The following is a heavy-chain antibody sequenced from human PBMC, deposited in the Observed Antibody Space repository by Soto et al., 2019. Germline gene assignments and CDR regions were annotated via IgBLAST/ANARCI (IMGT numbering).Heavy chain of an antibody. Sequence: QVQLVQSGAEVKKPGSSVKVSCKASGGTFSSYTISWVRQAPGQGLEWMGRIIPILGIANYAQKLQGRVTITADKSTSTGYMELGRLRSQDTAVYYCATGGYCSGGSCYAFDLWGQGTMVTVSS. J-gene: IGHJ3*01. CDR1: GGTFSSYT. CDR3: ATGGYCSGGSCYAFDL. D-gene: IGHD2-15*01. CDR2: IIPILGIA. V-gene: IGHV1-69*02.